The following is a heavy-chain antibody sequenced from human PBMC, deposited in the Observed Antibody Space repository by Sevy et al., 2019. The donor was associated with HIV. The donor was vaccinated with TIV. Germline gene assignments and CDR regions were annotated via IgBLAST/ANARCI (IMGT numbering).Heavy chain of an antibody. CDR2: IYTSGST. CDR1: GGSISSYY. CDR3: ARDQVAVAENYLDY. V-gene: IGHV4-4*07. Sequence: SETLSLTCTVSGGSISSYYWSWIRQPAGKGLEWIGRIYTSGSTNWNPSLKSRVTMSVDTSKNQFSLKLSSVTAADTAVYYCARDQVAVAENYLDYWGQGTLVTVSS. J-gene: IGHJ4*02. D-gene: IGHD6-19*01.